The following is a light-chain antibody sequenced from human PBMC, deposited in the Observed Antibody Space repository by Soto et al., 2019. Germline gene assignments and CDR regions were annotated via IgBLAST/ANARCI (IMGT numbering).Light chain of an antibody. CDR1: SSNIGSTT. Sequence: QSVLTQPPSASGTPGQRVTIACSGSSSNIGSTTVKWYQQLPGTAPKLLIYNNNQRPSGVPDRFSGSKSGTSASLAISGLQGGVEGGDYCPAFDDSLNGVVFRGGTKLTV. CDR3: PAFDDSLNGVV. V-gene: IGLV1-44*01. CDR2: NNN. J-gene: IGLJ3*02.